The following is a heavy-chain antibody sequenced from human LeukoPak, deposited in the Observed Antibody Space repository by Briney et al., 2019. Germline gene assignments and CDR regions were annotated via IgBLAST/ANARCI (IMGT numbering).Heavy chain of an antibody. CDR3: ARDTLGAYDSNGYYHGY. D-gene: IGHD3-22*01. V-gene: IGHV3-53*01. J-gene: IGHJ4*02. CDR1: GFTVSSSY. Sequence: PGGSLRLSCAASGFTVSSSYMSSVRQAPGKGLEWVSLIYSADNTHYADSVKGRFSISRDNSKNTLYLQMNSLRAEDTAVYYCARDTLGAYDSNGYYHGYWGQGTLVTVSS. CDR2: IYSADNT.